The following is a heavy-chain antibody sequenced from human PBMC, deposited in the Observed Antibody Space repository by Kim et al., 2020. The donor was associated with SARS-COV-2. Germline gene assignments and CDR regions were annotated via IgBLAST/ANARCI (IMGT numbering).Heavy chain of an antibody. CDR3: DASDY. V-gene: IGHV3-23*01. J-gene: IGHJ4*02. Sequence: GALRLSCAASGFTFGIYAMSWARQAPGKGLEWVSTIGDRAGNTHYADSVKGRFIISRDNSRNTLYLQMNSLRAEDTAVYYCDASDYWGQGTLVTVSS. CDR1: GFTFGIYA. CDR2: IGDRAGNT.